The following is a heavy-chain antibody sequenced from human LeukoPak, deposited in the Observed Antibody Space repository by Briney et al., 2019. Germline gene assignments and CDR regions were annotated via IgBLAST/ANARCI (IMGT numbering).Heavy chain of an antibody. CDR2: VSYDGSNK. D-gene: IGHD3-10*01. J-gene: IGHJ4*02. CDR1: GFSFGSYG. Sequence: GGSLRLSCAASGFSFGSYGIHWVRQTPGKGLEWVAVVSYDGSNKDYSDSVKGRFTISRDSSKNTVNLQMNSLRVEDTAVYYCAREMGSVYFDYWGQGTLVTVSS. V-gene: IGHV3-33*01. CDR3: AREMGSVYFDY.